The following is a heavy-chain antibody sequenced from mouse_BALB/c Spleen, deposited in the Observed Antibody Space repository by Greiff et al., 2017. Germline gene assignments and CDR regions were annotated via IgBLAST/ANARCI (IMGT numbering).Heavy chain of an antibody. CDR2: IDPANGNT. CDR1: GFNIKDTY. V-gene: IGHV14-3*02. J-gene: IGHJ2*01. Sequence: EVKLQQSGAELVKPGASVKLSCTASGFNIKDTYMHWVKQRPEQGLEWIGRIDPANGNTKYDPKFQGKATITADTSSNTAYLQLSSLTSEDTAVYYCAPITTVVDDYWGQGTTLTVSS. CDR3: APITTVVDDY. D-gene: IGHD1-1*01.